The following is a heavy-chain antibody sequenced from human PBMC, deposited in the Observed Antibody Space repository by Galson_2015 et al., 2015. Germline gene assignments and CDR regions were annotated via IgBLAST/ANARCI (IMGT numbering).Heavy chain of an antibody. Sequence: ETLSLTCAVYGGSFGAYYWSWIRQPPGKGLEWIGEINHSGTTNYNPSLKSRVTISIDTSKHQFSLKLSSVTAADTAVCYCARAYYGGNSDIDTWGQGTLVTVSS. CDR3: ARAYYGGNSDIDT. CDR1: GGSFGAYY. V-gene: IGHV4-34*01. J-gene: IGHJ5*02. D-gene: IGHD4-23*01. CDR2: INHSGTT.